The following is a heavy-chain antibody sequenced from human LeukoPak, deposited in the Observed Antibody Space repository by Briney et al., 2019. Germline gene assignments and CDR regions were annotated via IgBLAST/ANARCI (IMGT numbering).Heavy chain of an antibody. CDR2: IKQDGSEK. CDR1: GFTVSSNY. CDR3: ARDNPPDY. J-gene: IGHJ4*02. Sequence: GGSLRLSCAASGFTVSSNYMNWVRQAPGKGLEWVANIKQDGSEKSYVESVRGRFTISRDNAKNSLYLQLNSLRAEDTALYYCARDNPPDYWGQGTLVTVSS. V-gene: IGHV3-7*03.